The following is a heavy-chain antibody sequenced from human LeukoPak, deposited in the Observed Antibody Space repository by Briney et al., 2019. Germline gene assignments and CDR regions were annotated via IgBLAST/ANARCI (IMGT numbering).Heavy chain of an antibody. V-gene: IGHV3-48*01. Sequence: GGSLRLSCAASGFSFSSYSMNWVRQAPGQGLEWVSFISSGSSMIYYADSVEGRFTISRDNGKNSLYLQMDSLRAEDTAVYYCARERRDYGAADYWGQGTLVTVSS. CDR2: ISSGSSMI. CDR3: ARERRDYGAADY. J-gene: IGHJ4*02. CDR1: GFSFSSYS. D-gene: IGHD4-17*01.